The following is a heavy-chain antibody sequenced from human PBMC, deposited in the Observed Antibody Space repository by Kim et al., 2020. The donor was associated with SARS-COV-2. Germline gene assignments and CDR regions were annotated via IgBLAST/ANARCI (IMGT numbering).Heavy chain of an antibody. CDR1: GGSISSYS. J-gene: IGHJ6*02. CDR2: IYYSGST. V-gene: IGHV4-59*08. CDR3: ARGRSGGDFPSYYYYGMDV. Sequence: SETLSLTCTVSGGSISSYSWSWIRQPPGKGLEWIGEIYYSGSTNYNPSLKSRVTISVDTSKNQFSLKLSSVTAADTAVYYCARGRSGGDFPSYYYYGMDVWGQGTTVTVSS. D-gene: IGHD3-10*01.